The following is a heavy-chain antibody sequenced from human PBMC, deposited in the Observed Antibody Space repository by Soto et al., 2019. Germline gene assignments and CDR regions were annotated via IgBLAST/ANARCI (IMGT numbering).Heavy chain of an antibody. Sequence: GGSLRLSCAASGFTFSNDAMSWVRQAPGKGLEWVSGISASGGRTYYADSVKGRFTISRDNSKNTMSLQMNSLRAEDTAAYKCAKDRELLRAFDLWGQGTMVTVSS. V-gene: IGHV3-23*01. CDR2: ISASGGRT. J-gene: IGHJ3*01. D-gene: IGHD1-26*01. CDR1: GFTFSNDA. CDR3: AKDRELLRAFDL.